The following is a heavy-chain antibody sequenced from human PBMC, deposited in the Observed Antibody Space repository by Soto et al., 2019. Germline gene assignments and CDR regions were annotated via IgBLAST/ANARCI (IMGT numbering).Heavy chain of an antibody. Sequence: ASVKVSCKASGYTFTSYGISWVRQAPGQGLEWMGWMSAYNGNTNYAQKLQGRVTMTTDTSTSTAYMELRSLRSDDTAVYYCARDPITSFGVVTLNWFDPWGQGTLVTVSS. CDR3: ARDPITSFGVVTLNWFDP. CDR2: MSAYNGNT. J-gene: IGHJ5*02. CDR1: GYTFTSYG. D-gene: IGHD3-3*01. V-gene: IGHV1-18*01.